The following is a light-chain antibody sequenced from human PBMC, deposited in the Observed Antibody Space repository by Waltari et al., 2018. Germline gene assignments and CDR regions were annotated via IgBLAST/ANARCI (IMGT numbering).Light chain of an antibody. CDR3: QSFDNYVSGGTV. J-gene: IGLJ3*02. CDR1: SSNIGAGHD. CDR2: GNT. V-gene: IGLV1-40*01. Sequence: QSVLTQPPSVSGAPGQRVTISCTGSSSNIGAGHDVHWYQRLPGTAPKLLIYGNTNRPSGVPDRFSGSKAGTSAALAITGLQAEEEADYFCQSFDNYVSGGTVFGGGTKLAVL.